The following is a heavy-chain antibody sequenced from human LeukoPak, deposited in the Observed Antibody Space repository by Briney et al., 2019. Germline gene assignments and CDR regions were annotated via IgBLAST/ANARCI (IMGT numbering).Heavy chain of an antibody. D-gene: IGHD3-10*01. J-gene: IGHJ4*02. Sequence: PGGSLRLSCAASGFTFSTYSMNWVRQTPGKGLEWVSYISSSSSTVYYADSVKGRFTISRDNAKNSLYLQMNSLRDEDTAVYYCARAPDYYGSGSYFGHYDYWGQGTLVTVSS. V-gene: IGHV3-48*02. CDR1: GFTFSTYS. CDR3: ARAPDYYGSGSYFGHYDY. CDR2: ISSSSSTV.